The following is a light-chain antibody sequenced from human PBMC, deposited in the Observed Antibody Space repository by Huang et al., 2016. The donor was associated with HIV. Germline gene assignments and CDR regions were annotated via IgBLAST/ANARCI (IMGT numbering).Light chain of an antibody. J-gene: IGKJ1*01. CDR1: QSIRTF. Sequence: DIQMTQSPSSLSASVGDRVTIACRASQSIRTFLNWYQQKPGEAPKLLMHSASSLQSGVPSRFSGSGSGTDFTLTITSLQPEDFATYYCQQTDNTPRTFGQGTKVVIK. V-gene: IGKV1-39*01. CDR3: QQTDNTPRT. CDR2: SAS.